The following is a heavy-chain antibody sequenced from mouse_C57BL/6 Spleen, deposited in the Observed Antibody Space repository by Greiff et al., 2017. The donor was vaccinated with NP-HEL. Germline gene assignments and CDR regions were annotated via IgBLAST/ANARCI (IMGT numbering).Heavy chain of an antibody. CDR1: GYTFTSYW. D-gene: IGHD1-1*01. CDR2: IDPSDSYT. J-gene: IGHJ1*03. V-gene: IGHV1-69*01. Sequence: QVQLQQPGAELVMPGASVKLSCKASGYTFTSYWMHWVKQRPGQGLEWIGEIDPSDSYTNYNQKFKGKSTLTVDKSSSTAYMQLSSLTSEDSAVYYCAIGPIYYYGSSYTRYFDVWGTGTTVTVSS. CDR3: AIGPIYYYGSSYTRYFDV.